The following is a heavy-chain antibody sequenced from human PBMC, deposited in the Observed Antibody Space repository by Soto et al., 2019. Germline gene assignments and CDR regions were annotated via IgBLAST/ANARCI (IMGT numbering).Heavy chain of an antibody. Sequence: ASVKVSCKASGYTFTSYDINWVRQATGQGLEWMGWMNPNSGNTGYAQKFQGRVTMTRNTSISTAYMELSSLRSEDTAVYYCARDKVRWLGFGELSYFDYWGQGTLVTFSS. CDR2: MNPNSGNT. J-gene: IGHJ4*02. CDR1: GYTFTSYD. V-gene: IGHV1-8*01. CDR3: ARDKVRWLGFGELSYFDY. D-gene: IGHD3-10*01.